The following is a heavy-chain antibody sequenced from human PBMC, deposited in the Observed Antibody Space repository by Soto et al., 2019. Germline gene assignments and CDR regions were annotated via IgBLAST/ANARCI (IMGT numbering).Heavy chain of an antibody. CDR2: IYYSGST. D-gene: IGHD2-2*02. Sequence: SETLSLTCTVSGGSISSSSYYWGWIRQPPGKGLEWIGSIYYSGSTYYNPSLKSRVTISVDTSKNQFSLKLSSVTAADTAVYYCARGVPAAIVGNWFDPWGQGTLVTVSS. CDR3: ARGVPAAIVGNWFDP. J-gene: IGHJ5*02. CDR1: GGSISSSSYY. V-gene: IGHV4-39*07.